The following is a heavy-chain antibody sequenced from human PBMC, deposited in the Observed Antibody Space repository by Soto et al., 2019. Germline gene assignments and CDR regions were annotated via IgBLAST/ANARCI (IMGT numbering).Heavy chain of an antibody. D-gene: IGHD2-15*01. CDR3: ARTEFNYCSGGSCYSGELNYYYYGMDV. CDR1: GYSFTSYW. Sequence: GESLKISCKGSGYSFTSYWIGWVRQMPGKGLEWMGIIYPGDSDTRYSPSFQGQVTISADKSISTAYLQWSSLKASDTAMYYCARTEFNYCSGGSCYSGELNYYYYGMDVWGQGTTVTVSS. V-gene: IGHV5-51*01. J-gene: IGHJ6*02. CDR2: IYPGDSDT.